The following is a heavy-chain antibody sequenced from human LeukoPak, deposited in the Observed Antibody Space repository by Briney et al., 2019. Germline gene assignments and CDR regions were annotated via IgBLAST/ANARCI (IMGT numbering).Heavy chain of an antibody. CDR1: GYTFSSYD. CDR2: MNPNADSGNI. Sequence: ASVKVSCKASGYTFSSYDINWVRQATGQGLEWMGWMNPNADSGNIGYAQKFQGRVTFTRDTSIITANMELANLIYEDTAVYYCARGIRDTRGYFALDIWGQGTMVIVSS. V-gene: IGHV1-8*03. J-gene: IGHJ3*02. CDR3: ARGIRDTRGYFALDI. D-gene: IGHD3-22*01.